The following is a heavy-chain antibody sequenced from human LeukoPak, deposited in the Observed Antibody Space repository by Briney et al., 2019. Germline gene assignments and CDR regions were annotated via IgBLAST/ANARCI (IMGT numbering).Heavy chain of an antibody. Sequence: GGSLRLSCAASGFTFSSYEMNWVRQAPGKGLEWVSYISSSGSTIYYADSVKGRFTISRDNAKNSLYLQMNSLRAEDTAVYYCAREPYSSGYDYWGQGTLVTVSS. D-gene: IGHD6-19*01. V-gene: IGHV3-48*03. CDR1: GFTFSSYE. CDR2: ISSSGSTI. J-gene: IGHJ4*02. CDR3: AREPYSSGYDY.